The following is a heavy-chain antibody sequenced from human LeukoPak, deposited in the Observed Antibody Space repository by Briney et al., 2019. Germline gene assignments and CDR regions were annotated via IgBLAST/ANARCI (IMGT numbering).Heavy chain of an antibody. CDR1: GGSTSGYY. D-gene: IGHD3-10*01. CDR2: IYYSASA. Sequence: SETLSLTCTVSGGSTSGYYWTWIRQPPGKGLEWIGYIYYSASANYNPSLKSRVTISVDMSKRQFSLKLSSVTAADTAVYYCARVNYYGSGGTFDHWGQGTLVTVSS. CDR3: ARVNYYGSGGTFDH. J-gene: IGHJ4*02. V-gene: IGHV4-59*01.